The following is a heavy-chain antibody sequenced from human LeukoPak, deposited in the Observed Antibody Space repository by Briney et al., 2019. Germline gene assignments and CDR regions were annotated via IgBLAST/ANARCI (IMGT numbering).Heavy chain of an antibody. CDR1: GFTFTNAW. CDR2: IKSKTDGGTT. D-gene: IGHD3-22*01. Sequence: GGSLRLSCAASGFTFTNAWVSWVRQAPGKGLEWVGRIKSKTDGGTTDYAAPVKGRFTISRDDSKNTLYLQMNSLKTEDTAVYYCSTDRRPRKYYYDSSGKKPLDYWGQGTLVTVSS. CDR3: STDRRPRKYYYDSSGKKPLDY. V-gene: IGHV3-15*01. J-gene: IGHJ4*02.